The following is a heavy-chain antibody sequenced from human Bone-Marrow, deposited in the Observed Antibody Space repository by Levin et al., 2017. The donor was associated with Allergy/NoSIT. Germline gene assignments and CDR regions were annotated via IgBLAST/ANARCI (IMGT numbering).Heavy chain of an antibody. J-gene: IGHJ6*02. CDR3: ARDQGYYYYGLNV. CDR1: GYTFTDYY. V-gene: IGHV1-2*02. Sequence: GESLKISCKASGYTFTDYYIHWVRQAPGQGLESMGWINPASAGPNYAQKFQGRVTMPRDTSISSAYMELSRLRFDDTAVYYCARDQGYYYYGLNVWGQGTTVTVSS. CDR2: INPASAGP.